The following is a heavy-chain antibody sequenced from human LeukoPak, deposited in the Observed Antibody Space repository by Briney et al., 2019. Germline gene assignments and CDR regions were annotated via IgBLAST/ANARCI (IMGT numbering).Heavy chain of an antibody. CDR2: VYTSGIT. D-gene: IGHD3-9*01. J-gene: IGHJ6*03. Sequence: SQTLSLTCPLSGGFINSYYWSWIRQPAGKGLEWIGRVYTSGITNYNPSLKSRITMSVDTSKNQFSLKLTSVTAADTAVYYCARHNGFDRGYYYYMDVWGKGTTVTVSS. CDR1: GGFINSYY. CDR3: ARHNGFDRGYYYYMDV. V-gene: IGHV4-4*07.